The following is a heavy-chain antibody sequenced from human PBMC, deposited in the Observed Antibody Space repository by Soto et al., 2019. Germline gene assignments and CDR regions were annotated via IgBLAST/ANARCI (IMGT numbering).Heavy chain of an antibody. CDR3: ARFETGVGLAY. D-gene: IGHD7-27*01. V-gene: IGHV4-39*01. Sequence: QMQMQESGPGLVKPSETLSLTCTVSGGSISSSSSYSWVWIRQPTGKGVEWIGNIYYSGRTYYDQSLKRRVTISLATSENQFSLKLFSVTAADTAVYYCARFETGVGLAYWGQGTLVTVSS. CDR2: IYYSGRT. CDR1: GGSISSSSSYS. J-gene: IGHJ4*02.